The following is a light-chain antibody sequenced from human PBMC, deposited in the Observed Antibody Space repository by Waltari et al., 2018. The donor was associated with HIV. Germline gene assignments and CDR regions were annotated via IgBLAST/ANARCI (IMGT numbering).Light chain of an antibody. CDR3: GAWNGSPLGPV. V-gene: IGLV1-47*01. CDR2: RND. Sequence: QSVLTQPPSVSGAPGQRVTVSCSGSSSSIGSGYVCWYQQLPGAAPKLVIYRNDQRPSWVPDRFSGSKSGTSAFLAISGLRSEYEAVYYCGAWNGSPLGPVFGGGTKLTVL. CDR1: SSSIGSGY. J-gene: IGLJ3*02.